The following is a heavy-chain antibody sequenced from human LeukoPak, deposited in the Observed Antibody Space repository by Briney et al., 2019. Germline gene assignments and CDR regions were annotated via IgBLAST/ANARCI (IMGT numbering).Heavy chain of an antibody. CDR2: ISSSSSYI. CDR3: ARGSSSWSARADLRY. CDR1: GFTFSSYS. D-gene: IGHD6-13*01. J-gene: IGHJ4*02. Sequence: GGSLRLSCAASGFTFSSYSMNWVRQAPGKGLEWVSSISSSSSYIYYADSVKGRFTISRDNAKNSLYLQMNSLRAEDTAVYYCARGSSSWSARADLRYWGQGTLVTVSS. V-gene: IGHV3-21*01.